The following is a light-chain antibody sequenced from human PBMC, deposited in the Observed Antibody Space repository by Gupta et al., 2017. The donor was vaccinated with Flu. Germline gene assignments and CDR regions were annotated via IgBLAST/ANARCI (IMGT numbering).Light chain of an antibody. J-gene: IGLJ3*02. V-gene: IGLV8-61*01. CDR2: STN. CDR1: SGSVSTNYY. Sequence: TVTLTCGLSSGSVSTNYYSSWYQQTPGQAPRTRIYSTNTRSSGVPDRFSGSILGKKAALTITGAQADDEADYYCELYMGSGILVFGGGTKLT. CDR3: ELYMGSGILV.